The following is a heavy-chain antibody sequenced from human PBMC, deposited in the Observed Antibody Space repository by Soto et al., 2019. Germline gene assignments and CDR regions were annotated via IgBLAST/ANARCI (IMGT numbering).Heavy chain of an antibody. V-gene: IGHV3-30*18. CDR3: AKARVRIVGANSFDY. CDR2: ISDDGDKR. Sequence: GGCRVLSGVSSGLTFSHYGMHWVRQPPGKGLEWVALISDDGDKRYYADSVRGRLIISRDNSKDTLYLQMNSLGPDDTAVYFCAKARVRIVGANSFDYWGQGTPVTVSS. D-gene: IGHD1-26*01. CDR1: GLTFSHYG. J-gene: IGHJ4*02.